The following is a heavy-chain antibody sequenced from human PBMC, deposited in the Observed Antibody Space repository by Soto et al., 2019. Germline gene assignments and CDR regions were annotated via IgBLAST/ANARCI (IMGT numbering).Heavy chain of an antibody. V-gene: IGHV4-4*02. Sequence: SETLSLTCGVSGDSIYRSYWWSWVRQPPGKGLEWIGEIFHTGTTNYNPSLKSRLTMSVDKSKKQVSLKLNSVTAADAAVYFCARSARYGVVGDYWGQGTGVTVSS. CDR2: IFHTGTT. J-gene: IGHJ4*02. CDR3: ARSARYGVVGDY. CDR1: GDSIYRSYW. D-gene: IGHD2-15*01.